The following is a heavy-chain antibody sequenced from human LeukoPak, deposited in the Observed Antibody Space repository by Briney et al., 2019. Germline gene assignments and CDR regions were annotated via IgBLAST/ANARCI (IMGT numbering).Heavy chain of an antibody. D-gene: IGHD6-13*01. CDR1: GFTFSSYA. Sequence: GGSLRLSCAASGFTFSSYAMSWVRPAPGKGLEWVSAISGSGGSTYYADSVKGRFTISRDNSKNALSLQMNSLRAEDTAVYYCAKDRHSSSYKTLAEYFQHWGQGTLVTVSS. J-gene: IGHJ1*01. CDR3: AKDRHSSSYKTLAEYFQH. CDR2: ISGSGGST. V-gene: IGHV3-23*01.